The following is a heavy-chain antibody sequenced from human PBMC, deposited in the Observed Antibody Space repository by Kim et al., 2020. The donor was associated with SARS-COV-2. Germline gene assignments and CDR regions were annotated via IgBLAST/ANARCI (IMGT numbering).Heavy chain of an antibody. J-gene: IGHJ4*02. V-gene: IGHV3-30*02. D-gene: IGHD1-26*01. Sequence: YDAGSGKGRFTISRDNSRNTLYLQMNSRRPEDTAVYYCAKATYRGSYYSDSWGQGTLVTVSS. CDR3: AKATYRGSYYSDS.